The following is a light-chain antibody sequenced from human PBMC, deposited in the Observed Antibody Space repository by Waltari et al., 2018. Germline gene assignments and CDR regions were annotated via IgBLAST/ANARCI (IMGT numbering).Light chain of an antibody. J-gene: IGKJ1*01. CDR3: QQSYSTPRT. CDR1: QSISSY. Sequence: DIQMTQSLSSLSASVGDRGPITCRASQSISSYLNCYQQKPGKAPKLLIYAASSLQSGVPSRFSGSGSGTDFTLTISSLQPEDFATYYCQQSYSTPRTFGQGTKVEIK. V-gene: IGKV1-39*01. CDR2: AAS.